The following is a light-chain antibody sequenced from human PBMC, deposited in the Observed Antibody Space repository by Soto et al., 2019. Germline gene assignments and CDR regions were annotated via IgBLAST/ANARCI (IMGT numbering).Light chain of an antibody. CDR3: QQFNTYPLT. J-gene: IGKJ4*02. CDR1: QSISNY. CDR2: AAS. V-gene: IGKV1-27*01. Sequence: DNRISQSPSSLSAYVGDRVTITCRASQSISNYLAWYQQKPGKVPKLLIYAASTLESGVPSRFSGSGSGTDFTLTISSLQAEDVATYYCQQFNTYPLTFGRGTKVDI.